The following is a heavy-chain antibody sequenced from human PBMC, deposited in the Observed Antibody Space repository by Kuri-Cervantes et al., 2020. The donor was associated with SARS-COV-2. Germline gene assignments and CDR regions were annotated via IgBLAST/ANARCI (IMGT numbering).Heavy chain of an antibody. V-gene: IGHV3-23*01. D-gene: IGHD6-19*01. CDR2: ISGSGGST. J-gene: IGHJ4*02. CDR1: GLTFSSYA. CDR3: AKDVINGGQWLVGGFDY. Sequence: GGSLRLSCAASGLTFSSYAMGWVRQAPGKGLEWVSAISGSGGSTYYADSVKGRFTISRDNSKNTLYLQMNSLRAEDTAVYYCAKDVINGGQWLVGGFDYWGQGTLVTVSS.